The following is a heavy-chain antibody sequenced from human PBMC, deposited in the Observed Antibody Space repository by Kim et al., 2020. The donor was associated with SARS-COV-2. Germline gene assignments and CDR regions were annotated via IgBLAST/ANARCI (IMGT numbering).Heavy chain of an antibody. V-gene: IGHV3-23*01. Sequence: GGSLRLSCVASGFTFSTSPMGWVRQAPGKGLEWVSRISWDGTRTYYADSVKGRVTMSSDKSMNMLYLHMNSLRVEDTAVYYCAKGVINSGFDYWGQGTQVTVSS. D-gene: IGHD1-26*01. CDR2: ISWDGTRT. CDR3: AKGVINSGFDY. CDR1: GFTFSTSP. J-gene: IGHJ4*02.